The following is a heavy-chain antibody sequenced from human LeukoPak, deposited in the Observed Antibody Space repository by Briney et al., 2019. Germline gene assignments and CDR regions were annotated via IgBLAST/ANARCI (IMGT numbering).Heavy chain of an antibody. J-gene: IGHJ4*02. CDR1: GGSFSGYY. CDR3: ARGPDDYFDY. D-gene: IGHD2-2*01. Sequence: PSETLSLTCAVYGGSFSGYYWSWIRQPPGKGLEWIGEINHSGSTYYNPSLKSRVTISVDTSKNQFSLKLSSVTAADTAVYYCARGPDDYFDYWGQGTLVTVSS. V-gene: IGHV4-34*09. CDR2: INHSGST.